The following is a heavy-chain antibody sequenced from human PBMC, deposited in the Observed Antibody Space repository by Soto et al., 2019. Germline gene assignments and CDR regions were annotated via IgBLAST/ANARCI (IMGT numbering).Heavy chain of an antibody. J-gene: IGHJ4*02. CDR2: IYYSGST. D-gene: IGHD3-10*01. Sequence: SETLSLTCTVSGGSVSSGSYYWSWIRQPPGKGLEWIGYIYYSGSTNYNPSLKSRVTISVDTSKNQFSLKLSSVTAADTAVYYCAREITMVRGFYDYWGQGTLVTVSS. CDR3: AREITMVRGFYDY. CDR1: GGSVSSGSYY. V-gene: IGHV4-61*01.